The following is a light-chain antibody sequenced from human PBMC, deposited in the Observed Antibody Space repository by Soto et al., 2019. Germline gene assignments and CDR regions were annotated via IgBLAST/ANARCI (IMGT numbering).Light chain of an antibody. Sequence: QSALTHPRSVSGSPGQSVTISCTGTSSDVGGYNYVSWYQQHPGKAPKLMIYDVSKRPSGVPDRFSGSKSGNTASLTISGLQAEDEADYFCCSYAGSYTWYVFGTGTQLTGL. CDR2: DVS. V-gene: IGLV2-11*01. CDR1: SSDVGGYNY. J-gene: IGLJ1*01. CDR3: CSYAGSYTWYV.